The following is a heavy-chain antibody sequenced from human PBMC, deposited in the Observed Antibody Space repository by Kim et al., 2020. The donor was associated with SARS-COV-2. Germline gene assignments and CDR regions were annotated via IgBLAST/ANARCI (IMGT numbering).Heavy chain of an antibody. CDR3: ARVGVDYVWGSYRDA. CDR2: ISSSSSYT. V-gene: IGHV3-11*05. Sequence: GGSLRLSCAASGFTFSDSYMSWIRQAPGKGLEWVSYISSSSSYTNYADSAKGRFTISIDNAKNSLSLQMNSLRAETTAMSFCARVGVDYVWGSYRDA. CDR1: GFTFSDSY. D-gene: IGHD3-16*02. J-gene: IGHJ3*01.